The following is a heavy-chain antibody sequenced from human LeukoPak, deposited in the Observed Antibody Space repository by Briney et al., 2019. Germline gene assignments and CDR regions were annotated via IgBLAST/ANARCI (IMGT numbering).Heavy chain of an antibody. CDR1: GYTFTSYA. D-gene: IGHD4-23*01. J-gene: IGHJ4*02. CDR3: ARDGGVLRWQNSGHQTY. V-gene: IGHV7-4-1*02. Sequence: ASVKVSCKASGYTFTSYAMNWVRQAPGQGLEWMGWINTNTGNPTYAQGFTGRFVFSLDTSASTAYLQISSLKAEDTAVYYCARDGGVLRWQNSGHQTYWGQGTLVTVSS. CDR2: INTNTGNP.